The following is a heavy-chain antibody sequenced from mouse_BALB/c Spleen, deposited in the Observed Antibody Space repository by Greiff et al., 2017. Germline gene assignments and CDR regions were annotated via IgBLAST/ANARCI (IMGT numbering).Heavy chain of an antibody. J-gene: IGHJ3*01. Sequence: EVMLVESGGSLVPPGGSLKLSCAASGFTFSSYALSWVRQSPEKRLAWVAEISSGGSYTYYPDTVTGRFTIFRDNAKQTLYLGMCSLRYEDAAMYYWGRGGYDELGWFADWGAGTLVTVSA. V-gene: IGHV5-9-4*01. CDR1: GFTFSSYA. CDR2: ISSGGSYT. D-gene: IGHD2-14*01. CDR3: GRGGYDELGWFAD.